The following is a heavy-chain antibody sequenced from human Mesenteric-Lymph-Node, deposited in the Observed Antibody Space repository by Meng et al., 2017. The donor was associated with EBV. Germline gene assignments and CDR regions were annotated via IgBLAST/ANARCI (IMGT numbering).Heavy chain of an antibody. J-gene: IGHJ6*02. CDR1: GGSLSSGGHS. V-gene: IGHV4-30-2*01. D-gene: IGHD2-15*01. CDR3: ARDCSGGSCYAYYYGMDV. Sequence: QVQPPEVRSGLLQPSQTLSLSCAASGGSLSSGGHSWSWIRKPPGKGLEWIGHIYHSGSTNYNPSLKSRVTISVDKSKNQFSLKLSSVTAADTAVYYCARDCSGGSCYAYYYGMDVWGQGTTVTVSS. CDR2: IYHSGST.